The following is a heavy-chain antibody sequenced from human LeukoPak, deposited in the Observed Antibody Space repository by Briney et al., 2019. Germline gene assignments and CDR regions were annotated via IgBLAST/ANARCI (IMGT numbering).Heavy chain of an antibody. CDR2: INHSGST. J-gene: IGHJ5*02. CDR3: ARGQYRITIFGVVKDWFDP. Sequence: KTSETLSLTCAVYGGSFSGYYWSWIRQPPGKGLEWIGEINHSGSTNYNPSLKSRVTISVDPSKNQFSLKLSSVTAADTAVYYCARGQYRITIFGVVKDWFDPWGQGTLVTVSS. CDR1: GGSFSGYY. D-gene: IGHD3-3*01. V-gene: IGHV4-34*01.